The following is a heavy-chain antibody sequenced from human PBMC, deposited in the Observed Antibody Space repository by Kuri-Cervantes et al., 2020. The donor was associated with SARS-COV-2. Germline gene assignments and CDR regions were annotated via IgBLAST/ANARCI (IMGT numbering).Heavy chain of an antibody. V-gene: IGHV4-34*01. CDR2: INHSGST. CDR1: GFTFSDYY. J-gene: IGHJ2*01. D-gene: IGHD3-10*01. Sequence: ESLKISCAASGFTFSDYYMGWIRQAPGKGLEWVGEINHSGSTNYNPSLKSRVTISVDTSKNQFSLKLSSVTAADTAVYYCARGCGEWLRYWYFDLWGRGTLVTVSS. CDR3: ARGCGEWLRYWYFDL.